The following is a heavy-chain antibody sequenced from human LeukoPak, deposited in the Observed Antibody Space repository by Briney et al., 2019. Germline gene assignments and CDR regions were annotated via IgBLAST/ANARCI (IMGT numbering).Heavy chain of an antibody. D-gene: IGHD3-22*01. CDR2: INHSGST. CDR1: GFTFSSHW. V-gene: IGHV4-34*01. J-gene: IGHJ5*02. Sequence: PGGSLRLSCAASGFTFSSHWMSWVRQPPGKGLEWIGEINHSGSTNYNPSLKSRVTISVDTSKNQFSLKLGSVTAADTAVYYCARGSGTYYYDSSGYSNWFDPWGRGTLVTVSS. CDR3: ARGSGTYYYDSSGYSNWFDP.